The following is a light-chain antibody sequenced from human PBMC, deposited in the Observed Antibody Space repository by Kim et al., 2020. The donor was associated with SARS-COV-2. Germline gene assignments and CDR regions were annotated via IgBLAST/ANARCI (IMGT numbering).Light chain of an antibody. CDR3: QSYYSSVSAWV. V-gene: IGLV1-40*01. CDR1: SSNVGTHFD. CDR2: DDT. Sequence: QRVTISGTGRSSNVGTHFDVHWYQQLPGTAPKLLIYDDTSRPSGVPDRFSGSKSGTTASLAITGLQPGDEGDYYCQSYYSSVSAWVFGGGTKLTVL. J-gene: IGLJ3*02.